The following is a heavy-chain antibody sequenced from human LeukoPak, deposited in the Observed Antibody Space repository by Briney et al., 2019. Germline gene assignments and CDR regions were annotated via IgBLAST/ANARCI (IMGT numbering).Heavy chain of an antibody. J-gene: IGHJ3*02. CDR2: IYYSGST. CDR3: ARGVRSSGAMDAFDI. Sequence: PSETLSLTCTVPGGSISSGDYYWSWIRQPPGKGLEWIGYIYYSGSTYYNPSLKSRVTISVDTSKNQFSLKLSSVTAADTAVYYCARGVRSSGAMDAFDIWGQGTMVTVSS. D-gene: IGHD6-19*01. V-gene: IGHV4-30-4*01. CDR1: GGSISSGDYY.